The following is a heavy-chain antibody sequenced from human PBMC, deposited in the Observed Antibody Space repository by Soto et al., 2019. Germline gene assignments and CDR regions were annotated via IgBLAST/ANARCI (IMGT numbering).Heavy chain of an antibody. CDR3: ARGEGYYYHDVGV. V-gene: IGHV3-23*01. Sequence: GGSLRLSCAASGFTFSSYAMNWVRQARGKGLEWISSLSPGGGGTYYADSVKGRFSISRDNSKNTLYLQMNSLRAEDTAVYYCARGEGYYYHDVGVWGQGTTVTVSS. CDR2: LSPGGGGT. D-gene: IGHD3-16*01. J-gene: IGHJ6*02. CDR1: GFTFSSYA.